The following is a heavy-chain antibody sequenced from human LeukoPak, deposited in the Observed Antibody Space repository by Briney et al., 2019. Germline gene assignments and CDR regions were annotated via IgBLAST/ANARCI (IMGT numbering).Heavy chain of an antibody. V-gene: IGHV3-30*02. CDR2: IRYDGSNK. D-gene: IGHD2-2*01. CDR3: AKRRYCSSTSCHDFDY. Sequence: GGSLRLSCAASGFTFSSYGMHWVRQAPGKGLEWVAFIRYDGSNKYYADSVKGRFTISRDNSKNTLYLQMNSLRAGDTAVYYCAKRRYCSSTSCHDFDYWGQGTLVTVSS. J-gene: IGHJ4*02. CDR1: GFTFSSYG.